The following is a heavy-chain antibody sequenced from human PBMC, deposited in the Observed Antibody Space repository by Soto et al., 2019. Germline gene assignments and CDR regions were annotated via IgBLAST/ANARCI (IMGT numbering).Heavy chain of an antibody. CDR2: ITTYNGYT. CDR1: GYTFSSDG. CDR3: ARVYYDILTGYYRSWFDP. J-gene: IGHJ5*02. D-gene: IGHD3-9*01. Sequence: AASVKVSCKASGYTFSSDGISWVRQAPGQGLEWMGWITTYNGYTNYAQRLQGRVTMTTDTSTSTAYMELRSLRSDDTAVYYCARVYYDILTGYYRSWFDPWGQGTLVTVSS. V-gene: IGHV1-18*01.